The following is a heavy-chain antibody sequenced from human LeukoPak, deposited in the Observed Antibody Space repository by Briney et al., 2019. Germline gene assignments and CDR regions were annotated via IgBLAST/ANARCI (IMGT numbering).Heavy chain of an antibody. D-gene: IGHD3-16*01. CDR1: GFTFSSYN. Sequence: GGSLRLSCAASGFTFSSYNMNWVRQAPGKGLEWVSSISSSSTYIYYADSVKGRFTISRDNAKKSLYLQMNSLRAEDTAVYYCARDLFDDYSLDYWGQGTLVTVSS. CDR3: ARDLFDDYSLDY. J-gene: IGHJ4*02. V-gene: IGHV3-21*01. CDR2: ISSSSTYI.